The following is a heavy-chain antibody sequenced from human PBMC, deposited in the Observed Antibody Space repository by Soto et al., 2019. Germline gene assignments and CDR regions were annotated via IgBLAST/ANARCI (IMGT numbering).Heavy chain of an antibody. CDR1: GFTFSSHA. D-gene: IGHD3-3*01. J-gene: IGHJ3*02. V-gene: IGHV3-74*01. CDR2: INSDGSST. Sequence: GGSLRLSCAASGFTFSSHAMGWLRQAPGKGLVWVSRINSDGSSTSYADSVKGRFTISRDNAKNTLYLQMNSLRAEDTAVYYCARAGDYDFWSGYSHAFDIWGQGTMVTVSS. CDR3: ARAGDYDFWSGYSHAFDI.